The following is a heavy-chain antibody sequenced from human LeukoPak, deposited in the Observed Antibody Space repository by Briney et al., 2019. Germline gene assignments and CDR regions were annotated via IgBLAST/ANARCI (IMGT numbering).Heavy chain of an antibody. CDR1: GYTFTNYG. CDR3: ARRSTLYSSGRFYFDY. CDR2: ISAHDGTR. Sequence: ASVKVSCKASGYTFTNYGITWVRPAPGQGLEWMGWISAHDGTRNYALKHEDRVTMTTDTSTSTAYMELRGLRSDDTAVYYCARRSTLYSSGRFYFDYWGQGTLVTVSS. D-gene: IGHD6-19*01. V-gene: IGHV1-18*01. J-gene: IGHJ4*02.